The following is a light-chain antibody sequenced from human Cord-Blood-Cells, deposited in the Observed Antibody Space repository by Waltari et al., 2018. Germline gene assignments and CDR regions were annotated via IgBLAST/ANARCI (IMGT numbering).Light chain of an antibody. V-gene: IGKV1-33*01. CDR1: QDISNY. J-gene: IGKJ2*01. CDR2: DAS. Sequence: DIQMTHSPSSLSPPVAERVTITCQASQDISNYLNWYQQKPGKAPKLLIYDASNLETGVPSRFSGSGSGTDFTFTISSLQPEDIATYYCQQYDNLPYTFGQGTKLEIK. CDR3: QQYDNLPYT.